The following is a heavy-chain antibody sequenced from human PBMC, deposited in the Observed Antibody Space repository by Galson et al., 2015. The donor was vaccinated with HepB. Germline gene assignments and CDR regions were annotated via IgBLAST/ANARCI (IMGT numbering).Heavy chain of an antibody. J-gene: IGHJ4*02. CDR2: ISGSGGST. CDR3: AHGGRFGELPYHFDY. CDR1: GFTFSSYA. V-gene: IGHV3-23*01. Sequence: SLRLSCAASGFTFSSYAMSWVRQAPGKGLEWVSAISGSGGSTYYADSVKGRFTISRDNSKNTLYLQMNSLRAEDTAVYYCAHGGRFGELPYHFDYWGQGTLVTVSS. D-gene: IGHD3-10*01.